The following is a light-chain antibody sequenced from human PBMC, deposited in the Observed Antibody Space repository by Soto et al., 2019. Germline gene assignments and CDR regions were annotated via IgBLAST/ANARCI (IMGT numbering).Light chain of an antibody. J-gene: IGKJ5*01. V-gene: IGKV3-20*01. CDR2: GAS. CDR3: QNYDSSPYT. CDR1: QSVASNS. Sequence: EIVMTQSPATLSLSPGERATLSCRASQSVASNSLAWYQQKPGQAPRLLVYGASGRATDIPDRFSGRGSGTDFTLTINRLEPEDFAVYYCQNYDSSPYTFGQGTRLEI.